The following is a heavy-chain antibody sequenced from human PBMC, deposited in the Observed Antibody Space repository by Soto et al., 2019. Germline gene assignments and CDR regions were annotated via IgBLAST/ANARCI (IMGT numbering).Heavy chain of an antibody. CDR2: IYHSGST. D-gene: IGHD1-1*01. V-gene: IGHV4-30-2*01. J-gene: IGHJ5*02. CDR3: ARDQLEGNWFDP. CDR1: GGSISRGGYS. Sequence: SETLSLTCAVSGGSISRGGYSWNWIRQPPGKGLEWIGYIYHSGSTFYNPSLKSRVTISVDKSKNQFSLNLSSVTAADTAVYYCARDQLEGNWFDPWGQGTLVTVSS.